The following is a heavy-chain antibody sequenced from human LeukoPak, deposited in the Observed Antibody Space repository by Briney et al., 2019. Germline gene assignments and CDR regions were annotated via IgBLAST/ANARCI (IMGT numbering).Heavy chain of an antibody. D-gene: IGHD1-26*01. CDR2: IYHSGTT. CDR3: AREKSGSYVLFDP. J-gene: IGHJ5*02. Sequence: SETLSLTCPVSAYSISSAYYWGWIRQTPGQGLEWIGTIYHSGTTCYYPSLKSRVTISVDTSKNQFSLKLSSVTAADTAVYYCAREKSGSYVLFDPWGQGTLVTVSS. V-gene: IGHV4-38-2*02. CDR1: AYSISSAYY.